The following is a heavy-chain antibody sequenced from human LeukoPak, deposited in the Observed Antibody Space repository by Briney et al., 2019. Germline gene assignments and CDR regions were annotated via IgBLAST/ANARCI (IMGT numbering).Heavy chain of an antibody. CDR1: GDSITSHY. CDR3: ARSVDYFDNTGPHMMFDY. CDR2: IYHTGIS. V-gene: IGHV4-59*11. J-gene: IGHJ4*02. Sequence: PSETLSLTCNVSGDSITSHYWNWIRQPPGKGLEWLGYIYHTGISKFHPSLKSRVSMSVDTAKNQFLLKVNSVTAADTAVYHCARSVDYFDNTGPHMMFDYWGQGSLVTVSS. D-gene: IGHD3-22*01.